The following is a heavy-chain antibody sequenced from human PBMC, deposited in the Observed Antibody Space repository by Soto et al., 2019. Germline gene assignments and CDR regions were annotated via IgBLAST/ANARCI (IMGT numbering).Heavy chain of an antibody. CDR2: ITPILRAI. CDR3: AGDHSLVAGLYYFDY. D-gene: IGHD6-19*01. CDR1: GGTLNNYA. V-gene: IGHV1-69*13. J-gene: IGHJ4*02. Sequence: SVKVSCKASGGTLNNYAISWVRQAPGQGLEWVGGITPILRAIKYAQRFQGRVTITADESTSTVHMELSSLRSEDTALYYCAGDHSLVAGLYYFDYWGQGTQVTVSS.